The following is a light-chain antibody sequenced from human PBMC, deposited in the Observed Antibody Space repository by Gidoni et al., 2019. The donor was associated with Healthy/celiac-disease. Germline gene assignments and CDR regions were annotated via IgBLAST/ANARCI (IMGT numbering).Light chain of an antibody. V-gene: IGKV3-15*01. CDR1: QSVSSN. Sequence: EIVMTQSPATLSVSPGGRATLSCRASQSVSSNLAWYQQKPGQAPRRLIYGASTRATGIPARFSGSGSGTEFTLTISSLQSEDCAVYYCQQYNNWPLWTFGQGNKVEIK. CDR3: QQYNNWPLWT. J-gene: IGKJ1*01. CDR2: GAS.